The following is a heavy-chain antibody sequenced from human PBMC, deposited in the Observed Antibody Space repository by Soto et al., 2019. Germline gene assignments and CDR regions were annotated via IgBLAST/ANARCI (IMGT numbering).Heavy chain of an antibody. J-gene: IGHJ4*02. CDR3: TRASHSDFGDYGYFEF. V-gene: IGHV3-9*01. D-gene: IGHD4-17*01. CDR1: GFTFDDFS. CDR2: ISWNSGSI. Sequence: EVQLVESGGGLVQPGRSLRLSCAASGFTFDDFSMHWVRHTPGEGLEWVSGISWNSGSIGYADSVKGRFSNSRDNAKNSLYLQLNSLRTEDTALYYCTRASHSDFGDYGYFEFWGQGTLVTVSS.